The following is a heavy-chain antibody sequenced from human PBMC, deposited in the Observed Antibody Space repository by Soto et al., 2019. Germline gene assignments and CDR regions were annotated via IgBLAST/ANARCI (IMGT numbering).Heavy chain of an antibody. D-gene: IGHD6-13*01. V-gene: IGHV5-10-1*01. CDR2: IDPSDSYT. CDR3: ARHVGIADAGKGADWFDP. CDR1: GYSFTSYW. Sequence: GESLKISCKGSGYSFTSYWISWVRQMPGKGLEWMGRIDPSDSYTNYSPSFQGHVTISADKSISTVYLQWSGLKASDTAMYYCARHVGIADAGKGADWFDPWGQGTLVTVSS. J-gene: IGHJ5*02.